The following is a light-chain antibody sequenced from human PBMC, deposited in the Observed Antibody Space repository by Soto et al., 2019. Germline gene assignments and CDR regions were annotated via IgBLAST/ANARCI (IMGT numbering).Light chain of an antibody. CDR2: YDS. Sequence: SYELTQPPSVSVAPGKTARITCGGNNIGSKSVHWYQQKPGQAPVLVIYYDSDRPSGIPERLSGSNAGNTATLTISRVEAGDEAEYYCQVWDSSSDHVVFGGGTKLTVL. CDR3: QVWDSSSDHVV. J-gene: IGLJ2*01. V-gene: IGLV3-21*04. CDR1: NIGSKS.